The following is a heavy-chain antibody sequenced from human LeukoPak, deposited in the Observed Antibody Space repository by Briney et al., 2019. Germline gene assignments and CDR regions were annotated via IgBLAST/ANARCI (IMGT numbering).Heavy chain of an antibody. CDR1: GGTFSSYA. Sequence: SVKVSCKASGGTFSSYAISWVRQAPGQGLEWMGRIIPVLGIANYAQKFQGRVTITADKSTSTAYMELSSLRSEDTAVYYCARGSAAGPFDYWGQGTLVTVSS. V-gene: IGHV1-69*04. CDR2: IIPVLGIA. J-gene: IGHJ4*02. D-gene: IGHD6-13*01. CDR3: ARGSAAGPFDY.